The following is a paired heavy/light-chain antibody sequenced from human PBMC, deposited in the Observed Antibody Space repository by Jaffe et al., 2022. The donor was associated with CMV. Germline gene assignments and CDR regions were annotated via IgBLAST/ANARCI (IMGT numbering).Light chain of an antibody. J-gene: IGKJ3*01. Sequence: DIVMTQSPLSLPVTPGEPASISCRSSQSLLHSNGNNYLDWYLQKPGKSPQLLIYLSSNRASGVPDRFSGSGSGTDFTLKISRVEAEDVGVYYCMQTLQAPLTFGPGTKVDIK. CDR2: LSS. V-gene: IGKV2-28*01. CDR1: QSLLHSNGNNY. CDR3: MQTLQAPLT.
Heavy chain of an antibody. D-gene: IGHD2-15*01. CDR2: VYPSGAT. V-gene: IGHV4-4*07. CDR1: GDSINSYY. J-gene: IGHJ4*02. CDR3: ARGGYCFGSCPAVFGS. Sequence: QVQLQESGPGLVKPSETLSLTCTVSGDSINSYYWSWIRQPAGKGLEWIGRVYPSGATNYNPSLKSRVTMSVDTSKNQFSLKLTSVTAADTATYYCARGGYCFGSCPAVFGSWGQGTLVTVSS.